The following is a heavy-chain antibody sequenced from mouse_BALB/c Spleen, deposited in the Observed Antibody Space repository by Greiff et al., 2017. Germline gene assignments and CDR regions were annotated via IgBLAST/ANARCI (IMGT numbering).Heavy chain of an antibody. J-gene: IGHJ3*01. CDR2: IDPANGNT. D-gene: IGHD1-1*01. CDR3: ARDWYGSSPAWFAY. Sequence: EVHLVESGAELVKPGASVKLSCTASGFNIKDTYMHWVKQRPEQGLEWIGRIDPANGNTKYDPKFQGKATITADTSSNTAYLQLSSLTSEDTAVYYCARDWYGSSPAWFAYWGQGTLVTVSA. CDR1: GFNIKDTY. V-gene: IGHV14-3*02.